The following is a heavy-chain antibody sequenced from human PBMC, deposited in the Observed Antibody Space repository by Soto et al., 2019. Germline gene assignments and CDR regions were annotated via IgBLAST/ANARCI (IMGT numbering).Heavy chain of an antibody. CDR3: ARLEYYYDSSGYYYFDY. V-gene: IGHV5-10-1*01. J-gene: IGHJ4*02. Sequence: GESLKISCKGSGYSFTSYWISWVRQMPGKGLEWMGRIDPSDSCTNYSPSFQGHVTISADKSISTAYLQWSSLKASDTAMYYCARLEYYYDSSGYYYFDYWGQGTLVTVS. D-gene: IGHD3-22*01. CDR2: IDPSDSCT. CDR1: GYSFTSYW.